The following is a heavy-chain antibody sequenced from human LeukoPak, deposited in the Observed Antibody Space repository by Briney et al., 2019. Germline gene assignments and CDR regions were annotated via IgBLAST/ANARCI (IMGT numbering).Heavy chain of an antibody. Sequence: GRCLRLSRAAAGFTFDDYAMHWVRQAPGKGLEWVSTINWNSGRMEYADSVKGRFTISRDNAKNSLYLQMNSLRDEDTALYYCAKDGQRRAVSVVTYMDVWGKGTTVTVSS. V-gene: IGHV3-9*01. D-gene: IGHD6-19*01. CDR3: AKDGQRRAVSVVTYMDV. CDR2: INWNSGRM. CDR1: GFTFDDYA. J-gene: IGHJ6*03.